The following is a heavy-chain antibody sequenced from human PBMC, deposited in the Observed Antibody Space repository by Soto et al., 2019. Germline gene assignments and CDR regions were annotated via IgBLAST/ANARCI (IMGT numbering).Heavy chain of an antibody. CDR1: GFTFSSCA. D-gene: IGHD6-19*01. J-gene: IGHJ4*02. Sequence: GGSLRLSCAASGFTFSSCAMSWVRQVPGMGLQWVSAISDSGGTTYYADPVRGRFTISRDNSKNTLYLQLNSLGAEDTALYYCAKDRPAAGSQWLVPIWGRGTLVTVSS. V-gene: IGHV3-23*01. CDR2: ISDSGGTT. CDR3: AKDRPAAGSQWLVPI.